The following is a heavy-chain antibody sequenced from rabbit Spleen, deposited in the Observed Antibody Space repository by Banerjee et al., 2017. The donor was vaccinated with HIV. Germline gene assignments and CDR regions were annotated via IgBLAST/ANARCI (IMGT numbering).Heavy chain of an antibody. J-gene: IGHJ4*01. CDR2: IDTGSSGFT. CDR3: ARETSSGWGIMAFYFSL. V-gene: IGHV1S40*01. CDR1: GVSFSSSSY. Sequence: SLEESGGDLVKPGASLTLTCTASGVSFSSSSYMCWVRQAPGKGLEWIACIDTGSSGFTYFASWAKGRFTISKTSSTTVTLQMTSLTAADTATYFCARETSSGWGIMAFYFSLWGPGTLVTVS. D-gene: IGHD4-1*01.